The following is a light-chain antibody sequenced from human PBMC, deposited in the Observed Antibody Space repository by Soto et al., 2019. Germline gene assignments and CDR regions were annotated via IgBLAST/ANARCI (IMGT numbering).Light chain of an antibody. CDR2: LNSDGSH. J-gene: IGLJ2*01. CDR3: QTWGTGIQGV. Sequence: QSVLTQAPSASAPLGASVKLTCTLSSGHSSYAIAWHQQQPEKGPRYLMKLNSDGSHTKGDGITDRFSGSSSGAERYLTISSLQSEDEADYYCQTWGTGIQGVFGGGTKVTVL. V-gene: IGLV4-69*01. CDR1: SGHSSYA.